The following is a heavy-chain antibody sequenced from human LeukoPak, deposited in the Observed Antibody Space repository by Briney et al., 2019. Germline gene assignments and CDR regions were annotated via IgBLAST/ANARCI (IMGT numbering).Heavy chain of an antibody. J-gene: IGHJ4*02. D-gene: IGHD3-16*01. CDR3: ARATRGTLPDY. V-gene: IGHV4-34*01. Sequence: SETPSLTCAVYGGSFSGYYWSWIRQPPGKGLEWIGEINHSGSTNYNPSLKSRVTISVDTSKNQFSLKLSSVTAADTAVYYCARATRGTLPDYWGQGTLVTVSS. CDR1: GGSFSGYY. CDR2: INHSGST.